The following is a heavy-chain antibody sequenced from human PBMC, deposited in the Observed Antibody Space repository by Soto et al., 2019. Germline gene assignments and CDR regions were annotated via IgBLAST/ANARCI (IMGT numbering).Heavy chain of an antibody. J-gene: IGHJ4*02. D-gene: IGHD2-8*02. CDR1: GGSISSGGYS. Sequence: SETLSLTCAVSGGSISSGGYSWSWIRQPPGKGLEWIGTIYSSENTYYNPSLLSRVTISVDTSKNEFSLRLTSVTAADTAVYYCARDKITGLFHYWGQGTLVTVSS. CDR3: ARDKITGLFHY. CDR2: IYSSENT. V-gene: IGHV4-30-2*03.